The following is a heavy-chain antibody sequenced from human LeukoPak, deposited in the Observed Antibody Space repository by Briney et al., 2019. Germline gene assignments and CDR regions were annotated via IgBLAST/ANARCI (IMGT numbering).Heavy chain of an antibody. D-gene: IGHD2-2*01. Sequence: SETLSLTCTVSGGSISSSSYYWGWIRQPPGKGLEWIGSIYYSGSTYYNPSLKSRVTISVDTSKNQFSLKLSSVTAADTAVYYCARALGYCSSTSCLGSYYFDYWGQGTLVTVSS. V-gene: IGHV4-39*01. CDR3: ARALGYCSSTSCLGSYYFDY. CDR2: IYYSGST. J-gene: IGHJ4*02. CDR1: GGSISSSSYY.